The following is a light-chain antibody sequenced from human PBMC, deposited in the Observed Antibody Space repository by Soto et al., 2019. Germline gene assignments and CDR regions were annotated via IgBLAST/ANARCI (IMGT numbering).Light chain of an antibody. CDR1: QDISNY. J-gene: IGKJ1*01. V-gene: IGKV1-33*01. CDR3: QQYDNRPST. Sequence: HSPPPLSXXVGDXVTFXXQASQDISNYLNWYQQKPGKANKLMIYDASNWETGVPSRFSGSGSGTDFTFTISSLQPEDIAAYYCQQYDNRPSTFAQ. CDR2: DAS.